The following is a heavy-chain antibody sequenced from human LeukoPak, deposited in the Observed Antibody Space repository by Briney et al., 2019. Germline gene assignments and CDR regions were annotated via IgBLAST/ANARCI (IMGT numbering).Heavy chain of an antibody. Sequence: PSETLSLTCTVSGGSISSGDYYWSWIRQPPGKGLEWIGYIYYSGSTYYNPSLKSRVTISVDTSKNQFSLKLSSVTAADTAVYYCARGRYYYDSSGYYNEGFDYWGQGTLVTVSS. D-gene: IGHD3-22*01. CDR3: ARGRYYYDSSGYYNEGFDY. J-gene: IGHJ4*02. CDR1: GGSISSGDYY. CDR2: IYYSGST. V-gene: IGHV4-30-4*08.